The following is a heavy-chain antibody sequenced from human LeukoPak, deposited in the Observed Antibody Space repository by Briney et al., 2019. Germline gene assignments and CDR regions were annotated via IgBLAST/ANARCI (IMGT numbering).Heavy chain of an antibody. CDR2: IYYSGST. V-gene: IGHV4-59*01. Sequence: SGTLSLTCTVSGGSISNYYWSWIRQPPGKGLEWIGYIYYSGSTNYNPSLKSRVTISVDTSKNQFSLKLNSVTAADTAVYYCARTTEDCSSTSCYQYWFDPWGQGTLVTVSS. J-gene: IGHJ5*02. CDR3: ARTTEDCSSTSCYQYWFDP. CDR1: GGSISNYY. D-gene: IGHD2-2*01.